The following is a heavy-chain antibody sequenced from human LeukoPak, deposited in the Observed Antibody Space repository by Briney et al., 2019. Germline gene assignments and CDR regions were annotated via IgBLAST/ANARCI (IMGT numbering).Heavy chain of an antibody. CDR2: INPHSGDT. Sequence: GASVKVSCKASGYTLTDHYIHWVRQAPGQGLEWMGWINPHSGDTISAQKFQGRVTMTRGTSISTAYMDLSRLRSEDTAVYYCARGLRWYRFDYWGQGTLVTVSS. J-gene: IGHJ4*02. V-gene: IGHV1-2*02. CDR1: GYTLTDHY. D-gene: IGHD4-23*01. CDR3: ARGLRWYRFDY.